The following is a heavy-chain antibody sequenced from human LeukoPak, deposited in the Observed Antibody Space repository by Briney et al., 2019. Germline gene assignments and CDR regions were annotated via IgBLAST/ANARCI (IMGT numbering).Heavy chain of an antibody. CDR2: IIPIFGTA. J-gene: IGHJ4*02. CDR3: ARDFPYCSSTSCYVD. Sequence: SVKVSCKASGGTFSSYAISWVRQAPGQGLEWMGGIIPIFGTANYAQKFQGRVTITTDESTSTAYMELSSLRSEDTAVYYCARDFPYCSSTSCYVDWGQGILVTVSS. V-gene: IGHV1-69*05. D-gene: IGHD2-2*01. CDR1: GGTFSSYA.